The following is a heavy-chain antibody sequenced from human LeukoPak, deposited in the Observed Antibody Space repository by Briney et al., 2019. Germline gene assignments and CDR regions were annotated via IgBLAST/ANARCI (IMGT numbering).Heavy chain of an antibody. CDR3: AHRKXXYDSSVFDN. CDR2: IYWDDDR. D-gene: IGHD3-22*01. Sequence: SGPTLVNPTQTLTLTCTFSGFSLNTRGVGVGWIRQPPGRALEWLALIYWDDDRRYSPSLKSRLTITKDTSKNQVVLTMTNMDPXXXXXXXCAHRKXXYDSSVFDNWGQGTLVTVSS. V-gene: IGHV2-5*02. CDR1: GFSLNTRGVG. J-gene: IGHJ4*02.